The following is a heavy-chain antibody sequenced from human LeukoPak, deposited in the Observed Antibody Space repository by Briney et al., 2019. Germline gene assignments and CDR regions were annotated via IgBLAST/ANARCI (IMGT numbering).Heavy chain of an antibody. Sequence: GGSLRLSCAASGFTFSNFAMLWVRQAPWKGLEWVSSISGSGDSTHYTDSVKGRFTISRDNSRNTVYLQMNSLRAEDTALYYCAKVLVSGYYYDYWGQGTLVTVSS. D-gene: IGHD3-22*01. J-gene: IGHJ4*02. CDR2: ISGSGDST. CDR3: AKVLVSGYYYDY. CDR1: GFTFSNFA. V-gene: IGHV3-23*01.